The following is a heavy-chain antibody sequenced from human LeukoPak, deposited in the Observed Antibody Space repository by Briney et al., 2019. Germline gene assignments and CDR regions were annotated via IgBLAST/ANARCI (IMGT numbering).Heavy chain of an antibody. CDR3: ARLSGTYYGLGY. Sequence: GGSLRLSCAASGFTFSSYGMHWVRQAPGKGLEWVAVISYDGSNKYYADSVKGRFTISRDNAKNSLYLQMNSLRAEDTAVYYCARLSGTYYGLGYWGQGTLVTVSS. CDR2: ISYDGSNK. CDR1: GFTFSSYG. D-gene: IGHD1-26*01. V-gene: IGHV3-30*03. J-gene: IGHJ4*02.